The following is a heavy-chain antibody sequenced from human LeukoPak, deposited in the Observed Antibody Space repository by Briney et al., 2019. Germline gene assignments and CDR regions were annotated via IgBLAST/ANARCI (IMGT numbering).Heavy chain of an antibody. D-gene: IGHD6-19*01. CDR1: GFTFSSYW. V-gene: IGHV3-7*03. CDR3: AKLYEQWLTDY. Sequence: GGSLRLSCAASGFTFSSYWMSWVRQAPGKGLEWVANIKQDGSEKYYVDSVKGRFTISRDNSKNTLYLQMNSLRAEDTAVYYCAKLYEQWLTDYWGQGTLVTVSS. J-gene: IGHJ4*02. CDR2: IKQDGSEK.